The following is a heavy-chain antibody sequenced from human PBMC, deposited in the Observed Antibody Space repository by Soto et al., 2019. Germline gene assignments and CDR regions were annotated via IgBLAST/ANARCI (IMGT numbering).Heavy chain of an antibody. D-gene: IGHD3-22*01. CDR1: GGSISSRSHY. J-gene: IGHJ4*02. CDR3: ARLLYDRSGYYYFDY. CDR2: IYYSGSI. V-gene: IGHV4-39*01. Sequence: QLQLQESGPGLVKPSETLSLTCSVSGGSISSRSHYWGWIRQPPGKGLEWMVSIYYSGSIYYNPSLRSRVTMSVDTSKNEFSLRLSSVTAADTAIYYCARLLYDRSGYYYFDYWGQGTLVTVSS.